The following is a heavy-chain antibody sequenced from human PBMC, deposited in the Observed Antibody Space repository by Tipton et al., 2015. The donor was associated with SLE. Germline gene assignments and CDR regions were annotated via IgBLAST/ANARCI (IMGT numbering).Heavy chain of an antibody. V-gene: IGHV1-2*02. CDR2: INPNSGGT. D-gene: IGHD1-26*01. J-gene: IGHJ4*01. CDR1: GYTFTGQY. Sequence: QLVQSGPEVKKPGASVKVSCKASGYTFTGQYVHWVRQAPGQGLEWMGWINPNSGGTNYAPKFQGRVIMTRDTSISTAYMELSSLRSDDTAVYYCARDRSRSGSDVFDYWGHGSLVTVSS. CDR3: ARDRSRSGSDVFDY.